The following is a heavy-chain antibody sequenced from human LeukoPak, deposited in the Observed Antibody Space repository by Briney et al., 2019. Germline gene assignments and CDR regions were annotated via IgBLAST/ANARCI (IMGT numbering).Heavy chain of an antibody. V-gene: IGHV3-21*01. D-gene: IGHD3-22*01. CDR3: ARGDYYYDSSGLRFDY. J-gene: IGHJ4*02. CDR2: ISSSSYI. CDR1: GFTFSSYS. Sequence: GGSLRLSCAASGFTFSSYSMNWVRQAPGPGLEWVSSISSSSYIYYAYSAKGRFTISRDNAKNSLYLQMNSLRAEDTAVYYCARGDYYYDSSGLRFDYWGQGTLVTVSS.